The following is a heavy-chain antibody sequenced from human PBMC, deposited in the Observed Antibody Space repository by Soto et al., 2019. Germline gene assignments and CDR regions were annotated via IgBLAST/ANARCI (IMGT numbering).Heavy chain of an antibody. CDR1: GGSISSYY. D-gene: IGHD2-21*02. J-gene: IGHJ6*02. CDR3: ARDLWGYCGTDCYPLDV. CDR2: MYNTGST. V-gene: IGHV4-59*01. Sequence: QVQLQESGPGLVKPSETLSLTCTVSGGSISSYYWSWIRQPPGKGLEWIGYMYNTGSTIYNPSLKRRVTISVDTSKIQFSLKLNSVTAADTAVYYCARDLWGYCGTDCYPLDVWGQGTTVTVSS.